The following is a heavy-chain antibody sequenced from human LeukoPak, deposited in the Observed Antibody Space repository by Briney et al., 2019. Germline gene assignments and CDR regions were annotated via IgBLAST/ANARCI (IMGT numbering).Heavy chain of an antibody. CDR2: ISYDGSNK. Sequence: GGSLRLSCAASGFTFSSYGMHWVRQAPGKGLEWVAVISYDGSNKYYADSVKGRFTISRDNSKNTLYLQMNSLRAEDTAVYYCAKEDDYGGNSEKIQSGYFDYWGQGTLVTVFS. V-gene: IGHV3-30*18. J-gene: IGHJ4*02. D-gene: IGHD4-23*01. CDR3: AKEDDYGGNSEKIQSGYFDY. CDR1: GFTFSSYG.